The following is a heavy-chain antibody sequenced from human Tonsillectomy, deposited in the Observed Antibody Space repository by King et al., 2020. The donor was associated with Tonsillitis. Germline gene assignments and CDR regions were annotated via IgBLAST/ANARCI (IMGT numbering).Heavy chain of an antibody. V-gene: IGHV4-34*01. CDR3: ATEEVNILTGPNYYMDV. D-gene: IGHD3-9*01. Sequence: VQLQQWGAGLLKPSETLSLTCAVYGEPFSGYYWSWIRQSPGKGLEWIGEINHSGNTNYNPSHKSRVTISIDMSKKQFSLKLRSVTAADTAVYYCATEEVNILTGPNYYMDVWGKGTTVTVSS. CDR1: GEPFSGYY. CDR2: INHSGNT. J-gene: IGHJ6*03.